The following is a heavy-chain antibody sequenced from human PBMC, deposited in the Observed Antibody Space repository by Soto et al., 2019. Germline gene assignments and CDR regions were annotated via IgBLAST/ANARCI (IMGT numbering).Heavy chain of an antibody. CDR3: ARAIAGGYGYTTLDY. Sequence: ASVKVSCKASGGTFSSYGINWVRQAPGQGLEWMGWISAYNGNTKYAQKIQERVTMTTDTSTSTAYMDLRSLRSDDTAVYYCARAIAGGYGYTTLDYWGQGTLVTVSS. CDR2: ISAYNGNT. CDR1: GGTFSSYG. D-gene: IGHD3-16*01. J-gene: IGHJ4*02. V-gene: IGHV1-18*01.